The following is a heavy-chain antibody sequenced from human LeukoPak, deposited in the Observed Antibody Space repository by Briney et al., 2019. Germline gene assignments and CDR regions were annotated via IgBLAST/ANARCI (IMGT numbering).Heavy chain of an antibody. J-gene: IGHJ4*02. V-gene: IGHV4-59*01. Sequence: SETLSLTCTVSGGSISSYYWSWIRQPPGKGLEWIGYVYYSGSTNYNPSLKSRVTISVDTSKNQFSLKLSSVTAADTAVYYCASTWGYSYGQLDYWGQGTLVTVSS. CDR3: ASTWGYSYGQLDY. D-gene: IGHD5-18*01. CDR2: VYYSGST. CDR1: GGSISSYY.